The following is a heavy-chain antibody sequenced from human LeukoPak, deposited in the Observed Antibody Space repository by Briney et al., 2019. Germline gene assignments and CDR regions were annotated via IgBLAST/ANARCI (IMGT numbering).Heavy chain of an antibody. CDR2: IYNSGST. J-gene: IGHJ4*02. V-gene: IGHV4-59*01. CDR3: ARDSGYDSSGYFDY. D-gene: IGHD3-22*01. Sequence: PSETLSLTCTAPGGSITRYYWSWVRQPPGKGLEWIGYIYNSGSTNYNPSLKSRVTISVDTSNNQFSLKLGSVTAADTAVYYCARDSGYDSSGYFDYWGQRTLVTVSS. CDR1: GGSITRYY.